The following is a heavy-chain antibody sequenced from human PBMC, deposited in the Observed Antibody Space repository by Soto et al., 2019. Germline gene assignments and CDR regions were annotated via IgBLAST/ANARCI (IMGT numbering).Heavy chain of an antibody. CDR1: GGSFSIYT. CDR3: TLCSCSAEVFDI. D-gene: IGHD6-13*01. CDR2: IIPMFDIA. V-gene: IGHV1-69*02. Sequence: QVQLVQSGVEVKKPGSSVKVSCKAAGGSFSIYTVFWVRQAPGQGLEWMGRIIPMFDIANYAQNFQGRVTFNADKITDTVYMEMLNLRSDDTAVSYCTLCSCSAEVFDIWGQGTLVTVSS. J-gene: IGHJ3*02.